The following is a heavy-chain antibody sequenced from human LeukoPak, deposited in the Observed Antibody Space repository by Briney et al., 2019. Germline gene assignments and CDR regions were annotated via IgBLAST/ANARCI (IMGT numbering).Heavy chain of an antibody. CDR2: ISGSGSFI. V-gene: IGHV3-23*01. CDR1: GFNFGSYS. CDR3: AKDHLPGIVVADRDY. J-gene: IGHJ4*02. Sequence: GGSLRLSCAISGFNFGSYSMDWVRQAPGTGLEWVASISGSGSFIFYADSVKGRFTISRDNSKNTLYLQINSLRAEDTAVYYCAKDHLPGIVVADRDYWGQGTLVTVSS. D-gene: IGHD6-19*01.